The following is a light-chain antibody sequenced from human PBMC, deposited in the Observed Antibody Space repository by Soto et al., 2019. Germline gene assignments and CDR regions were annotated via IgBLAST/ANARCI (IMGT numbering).Light chain of an antibody. J-gene: IGLJ2*01. CDR3: SSYTRSTTVV. CDR1: SSDVGRYNY. V-gene: IGLV2-14*01. Sequence: QSALTQPRSVSGSPGQSVTISCTGTSSDVGRYNYVSWYQQHPGKAPKLMVYEVSNRPSGVSNRFSGSKSGNTASLTISGLQAEDEADYYCSSYTRSTTVVFGGGTKVTVL. CDR2: EVS.